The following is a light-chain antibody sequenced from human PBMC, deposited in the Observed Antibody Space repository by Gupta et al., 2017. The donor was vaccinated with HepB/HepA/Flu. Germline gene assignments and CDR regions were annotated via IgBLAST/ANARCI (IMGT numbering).Light chain of an antibody. J-gene: IGKJ1*01. CDR1: QSVSSY. CDR3: QRRSNWPRT. V-gene: IGKV3-11*01. CDR2: DAS. Sequence: EIVLTQSPATLSLSPGERATLSCRASQSVSSYLAWYQQKPVQAPRLLIYDASNRATGIPARFSGSGSVTDFTLTISSREPEDFAVYYCQRRSNWPRTFGQGTKVEIK.